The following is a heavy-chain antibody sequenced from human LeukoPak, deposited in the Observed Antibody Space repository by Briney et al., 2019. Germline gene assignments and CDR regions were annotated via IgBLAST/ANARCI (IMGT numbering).Heavy chain of an antibody. CDR1: GGTFSSYA. J-gene: IGHJ4*02. Sequence: ASVEVSCKASGGTFSSYAISWARQAPGQGLEWMGGIIPIFGTANYAQKFQGRVTITTDESTSTAYMELSSLRSEDTAVYYCARGGVEWLLSTYFDYWGQGTLVTVSS. CDR3: ARGGVEWLLSTYFDY. CDR2: IIPIFGTA. D-gene: IGHD3-3*01. V-gene: IGHV1-69*05.